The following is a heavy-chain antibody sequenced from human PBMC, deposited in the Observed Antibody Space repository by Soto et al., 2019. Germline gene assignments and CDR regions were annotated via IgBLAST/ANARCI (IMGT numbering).Heavy chain of an antibody. D-gene: IGHD3-3*01. V-gene: IGHV1-8*02. Sequence: QVQLVQSGAEIKKPGASVKVSCKASGYTFTDYDLYWVRQAPGLGLEWMGRLNPDSGSTVNGQKFRTRVSMTMNTSINTAYLELDSLRYEDTAVYYCARAQVGDSWSGYYKGWLDPWGQGTLVTVSP. CDR2: LNPDSGST. CDR1: GYTFTDYD. CDR3: ARAQVGDSWSGYYKGWLDP. J-gene: IGHJ5*02.